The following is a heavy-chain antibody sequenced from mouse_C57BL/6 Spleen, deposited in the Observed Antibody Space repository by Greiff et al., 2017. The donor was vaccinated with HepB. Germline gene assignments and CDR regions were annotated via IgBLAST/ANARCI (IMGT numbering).Heavy chain of an antibody. CDR2: IWGVGST. CDR1: GFSLTSYG. V-gene: IGHV2-6*01. J-gene: IGHJ4*01. CDR3: ARNSGAMDY. Sequence: VKLMESGPGLVAPSQSLSITCTVSGFSLTSYGVDWVRQSPGKGLEWLGVIWGVGSTNYNSALKSRLSISKDNSKSQVFLKMNSLQTDDTAMYYCARNSGAMDYWGQGTSVTVSS.